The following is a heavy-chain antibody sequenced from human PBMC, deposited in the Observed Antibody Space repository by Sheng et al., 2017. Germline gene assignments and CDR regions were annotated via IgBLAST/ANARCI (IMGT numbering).Heavy chain of an antibody. J-gene: IGHJ6*03. V-gene: IGHV3-11*05. CDR2: ISSSSSYT. CDR3: ARGQSVRGVIRYYYMDV. CDR1: GFTFSDYY. Sequence: PGGSLRLSCAASGFTFSDYYMSWIRQAPGKGLEWVSYISSSSSYTNYADSVKGRFTISRDNAKNSLYLQMNSLRAEDTAVYYCARGQSVRGVIRYYYMDVWGKGTTVTVSS. D-gene: IGHD3-10*01.